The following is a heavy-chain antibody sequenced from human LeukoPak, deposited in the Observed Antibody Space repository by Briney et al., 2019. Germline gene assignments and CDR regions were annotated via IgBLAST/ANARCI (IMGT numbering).Heavy chain of an antibody. CDR2: ISHSGST. CDR3: ARFGYYYDSSGKKDY. Sequence: SETLSLTCAVYGGSFSGYYWSWIRQPPGKGLEWIGEISHSGSTNYNPSLKSRVTISVDTSKNQFSLKLSSVTAADTAVYYCARFGYYYDSSGKKDYWGQGTLVTVSS. V-gene: IGHV4-34*01. J-gene: IGHJ4*02. D-gene: IGHD3-22*01. CDR1: GGSFSGYY.